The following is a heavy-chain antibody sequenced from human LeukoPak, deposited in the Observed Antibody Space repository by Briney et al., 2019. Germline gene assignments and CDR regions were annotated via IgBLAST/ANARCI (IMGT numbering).Heavy chain of an antibody. CDR3: ATSGYSNIDY. CDR2: ISSSSNTI. J-gene: IGHJ4*02. CDR1: GFIFSSNS. Sequence: GGSLRLCCAASGFIFSSNSMNWVRQAPGKGLEWVSYISSSSNTIYYADSVKGRFTISRDNAKNSLYLQMNSLRAEDTAVYYCATSGYSNIDYWGQGTLVTVSS. D-gene: IGHD4-11*01. V-gene: IGHV3-48*04.